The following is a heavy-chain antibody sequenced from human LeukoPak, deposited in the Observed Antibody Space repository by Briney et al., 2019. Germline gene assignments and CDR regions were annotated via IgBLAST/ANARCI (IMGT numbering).Heavy chain of an antibody. V-gene: IGHV3-66*01. Sequence: GGSLRLSCAVSGLTVSSNFMSWVRQAPGKGLEWVSVIYSGGSIYYTDSVKGRFTISRDSSKNTLYLQMNRLRAEDTAVYYCARVQYSDSSGYSDAFDIWGQGTMVTVSS. CDR3: ARVQYSDSSGYSDAFDI. CDR1: GLTVSSNF. J-gene: IGHJ3*02. D-gene: IGHD3-22*01. CDR2: IYSGGSI.